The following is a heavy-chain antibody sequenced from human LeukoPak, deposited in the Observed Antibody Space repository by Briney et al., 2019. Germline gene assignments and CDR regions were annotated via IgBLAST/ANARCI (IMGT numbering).Heavy chain of an antibody. CDR1: GFTFSSYS. V-gene: IGHV3-21*01. D-gene: IGHD3-9*01. Sequence: PGGSLRLSCAASGFTFSSYSMNWVRQAPGKGLEWVSSISSSSSYIYYADSVKGRFTISRDNAKNSLYLQMNSLRAEDTAVYYCARTLQNYDILTGLYNWFDPWGQGTLVTVSS. CDR3: ARTLQNYDILTGLYNWFDP. CDR2: ISSSSSYI. J-gene: IGHJ5*02.